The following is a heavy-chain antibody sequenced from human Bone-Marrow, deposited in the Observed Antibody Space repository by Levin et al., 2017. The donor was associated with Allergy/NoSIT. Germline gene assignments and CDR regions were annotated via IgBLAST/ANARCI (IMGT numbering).Heavy chain of an antibody. CDR1: GFSLSTYY. V-gene: IGHV3-30*19. CDR3: ARDVLGTFDY. Sequence: GESLKISCVASGFSLSTYYMQWVRQAPGKGLESVADIFPDGHTKLYTDSVRGRFTISRDTFANILYLQMNSLRPDDTAVYYCARDVLGTFDYWGQGALVTVSS. D-gene: IGHD1-1*01. J-gene: IGHJ4*02. CDR2: IFPDGHTK.